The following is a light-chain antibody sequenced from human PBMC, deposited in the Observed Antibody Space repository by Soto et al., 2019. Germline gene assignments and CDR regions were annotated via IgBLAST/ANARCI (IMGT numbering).Light chain of an antibody. CDR1: QSISDR. V-gene: IGKV1-5*01. CDR3: QQYDSYSPLT. CDR2: DAS. Sequence: DIQMTQSPSTLSASVGDRVTITCRASQSISDRLAWYQQKPGKAPKVLIYDASILQSGVPSRFSGSGSGTEFTLTISSLQPDDFATYYCQQYDSYSPLTFGGGTKVDIK. J-gene: IGKJ4*01.